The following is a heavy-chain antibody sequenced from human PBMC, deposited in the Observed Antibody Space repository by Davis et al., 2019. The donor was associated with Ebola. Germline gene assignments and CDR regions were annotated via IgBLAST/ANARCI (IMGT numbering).Heavy chain of an antibody. J-gene: IGHJ4*02. D-gene: IGHD4-17*01. V-gene: IGHV4-59*08. CDR1: GGSISSYY. Sequence: PSETLSLTCTVSGGSISSYYWSWIRQPPGKGLEWIGYIYYSGSTNYNPSLKSRVTISVDTSKNQFSLKLSSVTAADTAVYYCAREAHFDYGDYTYYFDYWGQGTLVTVSS. CDR3: AREAHFDYGDYTYYFDY. CDR2: IYYSGST.